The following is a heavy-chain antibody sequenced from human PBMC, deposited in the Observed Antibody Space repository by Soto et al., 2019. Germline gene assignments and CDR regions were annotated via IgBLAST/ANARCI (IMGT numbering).Heavy chain of an antibody. CDR2: IYAGTIT. J-gene: IGHJ4*02. CDR3: ARIPYDNSGTIFDY. CDR1: GITVSSYY. D-gene: IGHD3-22*01. Sequence: XESLSLSSADSGITVSSYYMSWVRQAAGKGLEWVSVIYAGTITYYADSVKGRFTIYRDNSKNTLNLEMNSLRVEDTAVYYCARIPYDNSGTIFDYWGQGTLVTVSS. V-gene: IGHV3-53*01.